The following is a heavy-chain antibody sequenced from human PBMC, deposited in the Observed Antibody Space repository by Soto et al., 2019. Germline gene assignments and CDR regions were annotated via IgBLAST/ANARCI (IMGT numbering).Heavy chain of an antibody. V-gene: IGHV4-34*01. CDR1: GGSFSGYY. CDR2: INHSGST. Sequence: SETLSLTCAVYGGSFSGYYWSWIRQPPGKGLEWIGEINHSGSTNYNPSLKSRVTISVDTSKNQFSLKLSSVTAADTAVYYCERGSGMHGYPSTYYYGMDVWGQGTTVTVSS. J-gene: IGHJ6*02. CDR3: ERGSGMHGYPSTYYYGMDV. D-gene: IGHD3-22*01.